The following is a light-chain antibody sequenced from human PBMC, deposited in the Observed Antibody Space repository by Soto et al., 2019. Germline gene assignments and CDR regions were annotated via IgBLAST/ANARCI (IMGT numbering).Light chain of an antibody. Sequence: QFVLTPPASVSRAPWQSINNSCTGTSSDVVGYNYVSWYQHHPGKAPKLIIYDVSNRPSGVSNPFSGSKSGNTASLTISGLQPEDKADYYCSSYTTSNTRQIVFGTGTKVTVL. CDR2: DVS. V-gene: IGLV2-14*03. CDR1: SSDVVGYNY. J-gene: IGLJ1*01. CDR3: SSYTTSNTRQIV.